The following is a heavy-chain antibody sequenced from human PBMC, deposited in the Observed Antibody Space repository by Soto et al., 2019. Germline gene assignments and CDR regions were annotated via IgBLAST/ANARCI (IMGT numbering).Heavy chain of an antibody. Sequence: SDTLSLTCTVSGVSISSYYWSWILQPPGKGLEWIGYIYYSGSTNYNPSLKSRVTISVDTSKNQFSLKLSSVTAADTAVYYCARSDGRYWGQRTLVTVSS. CDR2: IYYSGST. CDR1: GVSISSYY. J-gene: IGHJ4*02. V-gene: IGHV4-59*01. CDR3: ARSDGRY.